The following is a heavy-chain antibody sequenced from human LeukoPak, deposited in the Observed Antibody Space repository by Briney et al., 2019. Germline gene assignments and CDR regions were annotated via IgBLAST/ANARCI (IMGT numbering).Heavy chain of an antibody. CDR1: GYTFTSYD. J-gene: IGHJ6*03. D-gene: IGHD3-3*01. CDR3: AREKGFWSPDHFDYVYYMDL. Sequence: GSVKVSCKASGYTFTSYDITWVRQAPGQGLEWLGWMSSNGGDTGYAPKFLGRVTMTRNTSINTAYLEMSRLNSDDTAVYYCAREKGFWSPDHFDYVYYMDLWGEGTTVSFSS. CDR2: MSSNGGDT. V-gene: IGHV1-8*01.